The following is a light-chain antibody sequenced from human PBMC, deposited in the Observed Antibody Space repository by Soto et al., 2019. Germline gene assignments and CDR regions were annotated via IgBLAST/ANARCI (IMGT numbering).Light chain of an antibody. CDR3: SSYTSSSTLYV. J-gene: IGLJ1*01. CDR1: SSDVGGYNY. CDR2: EVS. V-gene: IGLV2-14*01. Sequence: ALTQPASVSGSPGQSITISCTGTSSDVGGYNYVSWYQQHPGKAPKLMIYEVSNRPSGVSNRFSGSKSGNTASLTISGLQAEDEADYYCSSYTSSSTLYVFGTGTKVTAL.